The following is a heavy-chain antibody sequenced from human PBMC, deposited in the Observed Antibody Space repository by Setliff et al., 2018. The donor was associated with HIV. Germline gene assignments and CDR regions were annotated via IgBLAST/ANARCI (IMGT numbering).Heavy chain of an antibody. CDR3: ARGTAPRRGTNYGGNYPLDY. Sequence: LSLTCTVSGGSISSSSYYWGWIRQPPGKGLEWLGSIYHSGSTYYNPSLKSRVTISIDTSKNQFSLKLGSVTAADTAVYFCARGTAPRRGTNYGGNYPLDYWGQGTLVTVSS. J-gene: IGHJ4*02. D-gene: IGHD4-17*01. V-gene: IGHV4-39*07. CDR1: GGSISSSSYY. CDR2: IYHSGST.